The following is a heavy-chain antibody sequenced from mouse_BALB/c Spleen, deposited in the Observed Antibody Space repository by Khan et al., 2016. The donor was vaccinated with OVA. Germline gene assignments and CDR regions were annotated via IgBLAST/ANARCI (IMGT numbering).Heavy chain of an antibody. CDR3: ASHLTGSFAY. Sequence: EVKVEESGGDLVKPGGSLRLSCAASGFTFSTYGMSWVRQFPDKRLEWVATINSDGFYTYYPDTVKGRFTISRNNAENTLSLQMSSLKSEDTAIYYCASHLTGSFAYWGQWTLVTVST. D-gene: IGHD4-1*01. V-gene: IGHV5-6*02. CDR1: GFTFSTYG. J-gene: IGHJ3*01. CDR2: INSDGFYT.